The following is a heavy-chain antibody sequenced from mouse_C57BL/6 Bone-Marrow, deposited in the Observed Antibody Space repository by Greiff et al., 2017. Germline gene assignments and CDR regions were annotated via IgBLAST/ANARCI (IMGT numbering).Heavy chain of an antibody. J-gene: IGHJ4*01. CDR2: ISRGGSYT. V-gene: IGHV5-6*01. CDR1: GFTFSSYG. Sequence: EVHLLQSGGDLVKPGGSLKLSCAASGFTFSSYGMSWVRQTPDKRLEWVATISRGGSYTNYPDSVKGRFTISRDNAKNTLYLQMSSLKSEDTDMDYCERQIYYGNPYAMDYWGQGTSVTVSS. D-gene: IGHD2-1*01. CDR3: ERQIYYGNPYAMDY.